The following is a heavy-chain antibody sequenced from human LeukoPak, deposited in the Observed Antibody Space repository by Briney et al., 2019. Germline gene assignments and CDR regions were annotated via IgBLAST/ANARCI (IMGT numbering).Heavy chain of an antibody. CDR1: GFTVTVNY. CDR2: IYRSGSI. V-gene: IGHV3-66*01. Sequence: TGGSLRLSCAVSGFTVTVNYMSWVRQAPGKGLEWVSIIYRSGSISYAGSVKGRFIISRDSSTNTLSLQMTSLRAEDTAVYYCAADFYTSYHLGYWGQGTLVTVSS. CDR3: AADFYTSYHLGY. J-gene: IGHJ4*02. D-gene: IGHD3-16*01.